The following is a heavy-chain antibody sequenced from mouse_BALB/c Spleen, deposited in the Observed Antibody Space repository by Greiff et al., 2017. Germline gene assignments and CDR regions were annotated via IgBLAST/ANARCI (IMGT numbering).Heavy chain of an antibody. Sequence: VQLQQSGAELARPGASVKLSCKASGYTFTSYWMQWVKQRPGQGLEWIGAIYPGDGDTRYTQKFKGKATLTADKSSSTAYMQLSSLASEDSAVYYCARMDDYDSTFAYWGQGTLVTVSA. CDR2: IYPGDGDT. CDR1: GYTFTSYW. CDR3: ARMDDYDSTFAY. J-gene: IGHJ3*01. V-gene: IGHV1-87*01. D-gene: IGHD2-4*01.